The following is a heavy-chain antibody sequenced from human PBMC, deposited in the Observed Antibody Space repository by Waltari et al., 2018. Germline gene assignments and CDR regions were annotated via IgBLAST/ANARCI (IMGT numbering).Heavy chain of an antibody. D-gene: IGHD1-7*01. V-gene: IGHV4-38-2*02. CDR3: ARETIRGAFDI. J-gene: IGHJ3*02. CDR2: IYHSGST. CDR1: GYSISSGYY. Sequence: QVQLQESGPGLVKPSETLSLTCTVSGYSISSGYYWGWIRQPPGKGLEWIGSIYHSGSTYYNPSLKSRVTISVDTSKNQFSLKLSSVTAADTAVYYCARETIRGAFDIWGQGTMVTVSS.